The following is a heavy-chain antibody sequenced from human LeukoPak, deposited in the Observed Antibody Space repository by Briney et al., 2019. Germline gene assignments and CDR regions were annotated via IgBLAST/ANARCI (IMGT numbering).Heavy chain of an antibody. CDR3: AKKSRGPRGYFDY. V-gene: IGHV3-23*01. CDR2: ISGSGGST. CDR1: RFPISDYY. J-gene: IGHJ4*02. D-gene: IGHD6-13*01. Sequence: PGGSLRLSCAASRFPISDYYMTWIRQAPGKGLEWVSAISGSGGSTYYADSVKGRFTISRDNSKNTLYLQMNSLRAEDTAVYYCAKKSRGPRGYFDYWGQGTLVTVSS.